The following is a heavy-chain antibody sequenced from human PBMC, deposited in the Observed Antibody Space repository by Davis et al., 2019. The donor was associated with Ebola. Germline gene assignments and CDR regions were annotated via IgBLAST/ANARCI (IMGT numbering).Heavy chain of an antibody. CDR1: GFTFSDYY. J-gene: IGHJ6*02. Sequence: GESLKISCAASGFTFSDYYMSWIRQAPGKGLEWVSYISSSSSYTNYADSVKGRFTISRDNAKNSLYLQMNSLRAEDTAVYYCARVSNSYGMDVWGQGTTVTVSS. D-gene: IGHD5-24*01. V-gene: IGHV3-11*05. CDR3: ARVSNSYGMDV. CDR2: ISSSSSYT.